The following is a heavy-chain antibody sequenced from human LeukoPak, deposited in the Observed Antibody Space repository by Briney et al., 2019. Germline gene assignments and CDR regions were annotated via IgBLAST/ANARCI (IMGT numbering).Heavy chain of an antibody. CDR2: INHSGST. D-gene: IGHD1-26*01. V-gene: IGHV4-34*01. J-gene: IGHJ4*02. CDR1: GFTFRSYA. CDR3: ARLGATTY. Sequence: GSLRLSCAASGFTFRSYAMSWIRQPPGKGLEWIGEINHSGSTNYNPSLKSRVTISVDTSKNQFSLKLSSVTAADTAVYYCARLGATTYWGQGTLVTVSS.